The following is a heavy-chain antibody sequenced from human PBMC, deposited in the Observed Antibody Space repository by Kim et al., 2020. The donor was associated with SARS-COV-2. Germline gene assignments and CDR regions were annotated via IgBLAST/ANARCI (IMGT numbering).Heavy chain of an antibody. CDR3: AKDQVVTAIQGRYGY. CDR1: GFTFSSYA. D-gene: IGHD2-21*02. J-gene: IGHJ4*02. CDR2: ISAGGGST. Sequence: GGSLRLSCAASGFTFSSYAMTGVRESPGKGLEWVSAISAGGGSTYYADSVTGRFTISRDNSRNTLYLQMNSLRSEDTAVYYCAKDQVVTAIQGRYGYWGQGTLVTVSS. V-gene: IGHV3-23*01.